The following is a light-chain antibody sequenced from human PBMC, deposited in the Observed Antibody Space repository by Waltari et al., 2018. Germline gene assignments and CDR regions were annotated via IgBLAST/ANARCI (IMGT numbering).Light chain of an antibody. Sequence: QSVLTQPPSVSGATGQRVTIPCTGSSSNIGAGYDVHWYQQLPGTAPKLLIYGNSNRPSGVPDRFSGSKSGTSASLAITGLQAEDEADYYCQSYDSSLSGSHVVFGGGTKLTVL. CDR1: SSNIGAGYD. CDR2: GNS. J-gene: IGLJ2*01. V-gene: IGLV1-40*01. CDR3: QSYDSSLSGSHVV.